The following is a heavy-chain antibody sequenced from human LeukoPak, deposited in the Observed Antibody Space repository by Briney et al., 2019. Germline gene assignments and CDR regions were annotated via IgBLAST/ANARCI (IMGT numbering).Heavy chain of an antibody. Sequence: EASVKVSCKASGYTFTSYDINWVRQATGQGLEWMGYMNPNSGNTVSAQKFQGRVTMTRDTSISTAYMELSSLRSEDTAVYYCATELRHQDYWGQGTLVTVSS. J-gene: IGHJ4*02. D-gene: IGHD2-15*01. CDR1: GYTFTSYD. CDR2: MNPNSGNT. V-gene: IGHV1-8*02. CDR3: ATELRHQDY.